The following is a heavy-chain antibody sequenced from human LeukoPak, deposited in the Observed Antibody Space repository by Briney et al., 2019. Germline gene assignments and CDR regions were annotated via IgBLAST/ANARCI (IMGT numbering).Heavy chain of an antibody. CDR3: ARVTVGSGSYYGPSPYYYYMDV. J-gene: IGHJ6*03. CDR1: GGTFSSYA. D-gene: IGHD3-10*01. CDR2: IITNFGTA. V-gene: IGHV1-69*13. Sequence: SVKVSCKASGGTFSSYAISWVRQAPGQGLEWMGGIITNFGTANYAQKFQGRVTITADEPTSKAYMKLSSLRSEDTAVYYCARVTVGSGSYYGPSPYYYYMDVWGKGTTVAISS.